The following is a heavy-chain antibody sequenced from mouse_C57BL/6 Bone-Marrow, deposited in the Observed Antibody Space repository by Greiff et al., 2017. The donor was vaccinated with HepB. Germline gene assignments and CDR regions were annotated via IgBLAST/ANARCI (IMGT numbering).Heavy chain of an antibody. J-gene: IGHJ2*01. D-gene: IGHD3-3*01. CDR2: IWSDGST. V-gene: IGHV2-6-1*01. Sequence: QVQLKQSGPGLVAPSQSLSITCTVSGFSLTSYGVHWVRQPPGKGLEWLVVIWSDGSTTYNSALKSRLSISKDNSKSQVFLKMNSLQTDDTAMYYCARHGLGQGYFDYWGQGTTLTVSS. CDR1: GFSLTSYG. CDR3: ARHGLGQGYFDY.